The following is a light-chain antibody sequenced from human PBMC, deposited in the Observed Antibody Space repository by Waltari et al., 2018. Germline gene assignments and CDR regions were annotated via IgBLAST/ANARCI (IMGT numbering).Light chain of an antibody. V-gene: IGLV1-40*01. CDR2: SNS. J-gene: IGLJ2*01. CDR3: QSYVSTHVI. Sequence: QSVLTQPASMSGAPGQRVTISCTGSSSNIGAGHDVHWYQCLPGAAPRLLISSNSHRPSGFPGRFSGSRSGSSASLVITGLQTEDEATYYCQSYVSTHVIFGGGTLLTVL. CDR1: SSNIGAGHD.